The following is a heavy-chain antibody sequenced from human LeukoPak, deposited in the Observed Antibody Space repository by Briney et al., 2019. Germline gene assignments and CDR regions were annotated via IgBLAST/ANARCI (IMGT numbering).Heavy chain of an antibody. CDR2: MNPNSGNT. Sequence: ASVKVSCKASGYTFTSYDINWVRQATGQGLEWMGWMNPNSGNTGYAQKFQGRVTITRNTSISTAYMELSSLRSEDTAVYYCAREGIAVAAPFDYWGQGTLVTVSS. CDR1: GYTFTSYD. V-gene: IGHV1-8*03. J-gene: IGHJ4*02. CDR3: AREGIAVAAPFDY. D-gene: IGHD6-19*01.